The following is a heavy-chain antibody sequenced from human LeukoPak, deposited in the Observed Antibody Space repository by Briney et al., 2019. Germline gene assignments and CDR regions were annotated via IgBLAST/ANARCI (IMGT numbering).Heavy chain of an antibody. CDR1: GFTFSNYG. CDR2: IRYDARNI. Sequence: PGGSLRLSCAASGFTFSNYGMHWVRQAPGKGLEWVAFIRYDARNIYYADSVKGRFTISRDNSKKTLYLQMNSLRAEDTAFYYCAKDIYSYGELDHWGQGPLVIVSS. CDR3: AKDIYSYGELDH. J-gene: IGHJ4*02. D-gene: IGHD5-18*01. V-gene: IGHV3-30*02.